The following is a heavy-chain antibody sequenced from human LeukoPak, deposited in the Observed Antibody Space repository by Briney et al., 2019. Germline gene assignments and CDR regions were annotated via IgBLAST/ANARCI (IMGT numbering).Heavy chain of an antibody. D-gene: IGHD5-18*01. J-gene: IGHJ3*02. CDR3: ARDRSRGLLDAFDI. V-gene: IGHV3-21*01. Sequence: PGGSLRLSCAASGFTFSNAWMSWVRQAPGKGLEWVSSISSHSSYIYYADSVKGRFTISRDNAKNSLYLQMNSLRAEDTAVYYCARDRSRGLLDAFDIWGQGTMVTVSS. CDR2: ISSHSSYI. CDR1: GFTFSNAW.